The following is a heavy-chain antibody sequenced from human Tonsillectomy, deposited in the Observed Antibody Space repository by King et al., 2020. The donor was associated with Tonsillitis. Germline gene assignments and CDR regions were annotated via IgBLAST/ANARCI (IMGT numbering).Heavy chain of an antibody. CDR2: ISYDGSNI. V-gene: IGHV3-30-3*01. J-gene: IGHJ5*02. CDR1: GFTFSRYA. D-gene: IGHD3-10*01. CDR3: ARGGPYGSGNSWFDP. Sequence: VQLVESGGGVVQPGRSLRISCAASGFTFSRYAMHWVRQAPGKGLEWMALISYDGSNIYYAASVRGRFTISRDNSKNSLYLQMNSLRTEDTAVYYCARGGPYGSGNSWFDPWGQGTLVTVSS.